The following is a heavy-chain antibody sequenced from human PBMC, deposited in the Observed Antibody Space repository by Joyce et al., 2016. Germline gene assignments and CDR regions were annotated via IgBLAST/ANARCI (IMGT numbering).Heavy chain of an antibody. CDR1: GFTFSSYG. CDR3: ARDAYYDDFWNAPGGGMDV. J-gene: IGHJ6*02. Sequence: QVQLVESGGGVVQPGRSLRLSCTASGFTFSSYGMHWVRQAPGKGVEWVAVIWFDGSNEYYADCVKGRFTISRDNSKNTQFLQMNSLRVEDTALYYWARDAYYDDFWNAPGGGMDVWGQGTTVTVSS. CDR2: IWFDGSNE. D-gene: IGHD3-3*01. V-gene: IGHV3-33*01.